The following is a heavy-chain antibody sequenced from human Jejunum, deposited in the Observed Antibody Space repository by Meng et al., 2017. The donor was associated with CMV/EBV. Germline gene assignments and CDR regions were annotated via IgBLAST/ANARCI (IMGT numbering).Heavy chain of an antibody. Sequence: AAAGFTFSSDWRHWVRQAPGKGLVWVSRIYNDGSRTNYADSVKGRFTISRDNAKNTLFLQMNSLRAEDTAVYYCARGDLDGYFFDYWGQGTLVTVSS. D-gene: IGHD6-25*01. CDR3: ARGDLDGYFFDY. CDR1: GFTFSSDW. CDR2: IYNDGSRT. V-gene: IGHV3-74*01. J-gene: IGHJ4*02.